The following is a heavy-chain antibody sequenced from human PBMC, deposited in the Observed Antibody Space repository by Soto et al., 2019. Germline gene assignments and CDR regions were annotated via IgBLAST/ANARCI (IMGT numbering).Heavy chain of an antibody. CDR1: GGSISSGGYY. J-gene: IGHJ4*02. CDR2: IYYSGST. V-gene: IGHV4-30-4*08. Sequence: PSETLSLTCTVSGGSISSGGYYWSWIRQHPGKGLEWIGYIYYSGSTYYNPSLKSRVTISVDTSKNQFSLKLSSVTAADTAEYYCARGIEVDTAMEHPFCDYWGQGTLVTVPS. D-gene: IGHD5-18*01. CDR3: ARGIEVDTAMEHPFCDY.